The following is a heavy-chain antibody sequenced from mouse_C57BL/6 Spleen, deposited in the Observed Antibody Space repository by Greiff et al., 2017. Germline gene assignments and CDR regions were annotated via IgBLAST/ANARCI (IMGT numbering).Heavy chain of an antibody. D-gene: IGHD1-1*01. J-gene: IGHJ4*01. V-gene: IGHV1-63*01. CDR2: IYPGGGYT. CDR3: AKRGGTTGYAMDY. CDR1: GYTFTNYW. Sequence: QVQLQQSGAELVRPGTSVKMSCTASGYTFTNYWIGWAKQRPGHGLEWIGDIYPGGGYTNYTEKFKGQATLTADKSSSTAYLQLSSLTSEDSAIYYCAKRGGTTGYAMDYWGQGTSVTVSS.